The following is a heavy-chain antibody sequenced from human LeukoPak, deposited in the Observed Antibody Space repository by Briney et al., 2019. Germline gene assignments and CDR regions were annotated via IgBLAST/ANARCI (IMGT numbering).Heavy chain of an antibody. J-gene: IGHJ5*02. CDR2: INPNSGDT. V-gene: IGHV1-2*02. Sequence: ASLKVSCKASGYTFIGYYIHWVRQAPGQGLEWMGWINPNSGDTNYAQKFQDRVSLTRDTSISTAYMELTDLTSDDTAMYYCARPNGDYYNWFDPWGQGTLVTVTS. D-gene: IGHD4-17*01. CDR1: GYTFIGYY. CDR3: ARPNGDYYNWFDP.